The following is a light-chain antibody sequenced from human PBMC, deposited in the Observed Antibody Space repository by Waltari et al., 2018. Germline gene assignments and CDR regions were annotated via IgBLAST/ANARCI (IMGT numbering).Light chain of an antibody. CDR3: CSYAGRGTYV. CDR2: EVI. J-gene: IGLJ1*01. V-gene: IGLV2-23*02. CDR1: TSAVWNYDL. Sequence: QSVLTQPASVSGTLGQSITISCTGTTSAVWNYDLFSWYQQPPGKAPKLLICEVIKRPSGVSSRFSGSKSGNTASLTISGLQAEDEADYYCCSYAGRGTYVFGSGTKVTVL.